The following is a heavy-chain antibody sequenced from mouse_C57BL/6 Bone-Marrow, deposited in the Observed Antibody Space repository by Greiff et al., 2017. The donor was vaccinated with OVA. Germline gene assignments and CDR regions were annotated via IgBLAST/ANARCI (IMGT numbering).Heavy chain of an antibody. J-gene: IGHJ1*03. CDR3: ARRTSLTIYDGYYGWYFDG. Sequence: QVQLKQSGAELVRPGTSVKVSCKASGYAFTNYLIEWVKQRPGQGLEWIGVINPGSGGSNYNEKFKGKATLTADKSSSTAYMQLSSLTSEDSAVYFCARRTSLTIYDGYYGWYFDGWGTGTTVTVSS. V-gene: IGHV1-54*01. CDR2: INPGSGGS. CDR1: GYAFTNYL. D-gene: IGHD2-3*01.